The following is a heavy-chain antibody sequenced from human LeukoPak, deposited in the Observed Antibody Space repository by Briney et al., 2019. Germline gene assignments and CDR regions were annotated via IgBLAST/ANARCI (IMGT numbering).Heavy chain of an antibody. V-gene: IGHV3-23*01. J-gene: IGHJ4*02. CDR3: AKDYSSSTRLYYFDY. Sequence: GGSLRLSCAASGFTFSSYAMSWVRQAPGKGLEWVSAISGSGGSTYYADSVKGRFTISRDNSKNTLYLQMNSLRAEDTAVYYCAKDYSSSTRLYYFDYWGQGTLVTVSS. CDR2: ISGSGGST. D-gene: IGHD6-13*01. CDR1: GFTFSSYA.